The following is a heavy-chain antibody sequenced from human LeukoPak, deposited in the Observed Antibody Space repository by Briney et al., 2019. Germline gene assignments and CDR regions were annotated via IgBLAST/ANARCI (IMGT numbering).Heavy chain of an antibody. J-gene: IGHJ4*02. Sequence: GGSLRLSCAASRFTFSSYSMNWVRQAPGKGLEWVSSISSSSSYIYYADSVKGRFTISRDNAKNSLYLQMNSLRAEDTAVYYCARDHLTPGIAAAGNDYWGQGTPVTVSS. CDR1: RFTFSSYS. D-gene: IGHD6-13*01. CDR2: ISSSSSYI. V-gene: IGHV3-21*01. CDR3: ARDHLTPGIAAAGNDY.